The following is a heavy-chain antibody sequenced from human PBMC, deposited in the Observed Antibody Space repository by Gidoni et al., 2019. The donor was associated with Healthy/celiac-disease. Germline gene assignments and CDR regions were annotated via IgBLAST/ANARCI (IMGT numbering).Heavy chain of an antibody. CDR3: AKGHASYYDSSDYFDY. J-gene: IGHJ4*02. Sequence: EVQLLESGGGLVQPGGSLRLSCAASGFTFRSYAMSWVRQAPGPGLELVSAISGSGGITYYADSVKGRFTISRDNSKNTLYLQMNSLRAEDTAVYYCAKGHASYYDSSDYFDYWGQGTLVTVSS. D-gene: IGHD3-22*01. CDR2: ISGSGGIT. CDR1: GFTFRSYA. V-gene: IGHV3-23*01.